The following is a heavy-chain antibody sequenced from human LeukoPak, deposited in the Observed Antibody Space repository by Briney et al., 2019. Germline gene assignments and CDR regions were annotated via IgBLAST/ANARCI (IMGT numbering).Heavy chain of an antibody. CDR1: GDSVSSNSVT. CDR3: ARNKPSGWYFDY. V-gene: IGHV6-1*01. CDR2: TYYRSKWYN. D-gene: IGHD6-19*01. J-gene: IGHJ4*02. Sequence: SQTLSLTCAISGDSVSSNSVTWNWIRQSPSRGLEWLGRTYYRSKWYNDYAVSVKSRITINPDTSKNQFSLQLHSVTREDTAVYYCARNKPSGWYFDYWGQGALVTVSS.